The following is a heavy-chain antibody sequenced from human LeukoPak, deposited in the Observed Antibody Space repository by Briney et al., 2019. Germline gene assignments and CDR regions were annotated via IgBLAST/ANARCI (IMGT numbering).Heavy chain of an antibody. V-gene: IGHV3-48*03. Sequence: GGSLRLSCAASGFTFSNYEMNWVRQAPARGLAWVSYISSSGSTIYYAYSVKGRFTISRDNAKNSLYLQMNRLRAEDTAVYYCARAGYCSGGSCYYMSFGMDVWGKGTTVTVSS. CDR3: ARAGYCSGGSCYYMSFGMDV. D-gene: IGHD2-15*01. CDR1: GFTFSNYE. J-gene: IGHJ6*04. CDR2: ISSSGSTI.